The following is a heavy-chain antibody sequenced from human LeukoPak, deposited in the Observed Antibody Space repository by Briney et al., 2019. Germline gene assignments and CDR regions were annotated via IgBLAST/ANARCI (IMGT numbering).Heavy chain of an antibody. CDR2: IYTSGST. V-gene: IGHV4-4*07. Sequence: PSETLSLTCTVSGGSISSYYWSWIRQPAGKGLEWIGRIYTSGSTNYNPSLKSRVTISVDTPKNQFSLKLSSVTAADTAVYYCAREIAAAGTVGYDYWGQGTLVTVSS. D-gene: IGHD6-13*01. CDR1: GGSISSYY. CDR3: AREIAAAGTVGYDY. J-gene: IGHJ4*02.